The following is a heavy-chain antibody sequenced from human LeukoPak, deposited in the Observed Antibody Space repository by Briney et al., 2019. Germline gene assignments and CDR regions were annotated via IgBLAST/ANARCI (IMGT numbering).Heavy chain of an antibody. Sequence: SETLSLTCTVSGGSISSGGYYWGWIRQHPGKGLEWIGYIYYSGSTYYNPSFKSRVTISVDTSKNQFSLKLSSVTAADTAVYYCARVRAVAGTVDYWGQGTLVTVSS. CDR3: ARVRAVAGTVDY. CDR1: GGSISSGGYY. CDR2: IYYSGST. J-gene: IGHJ4*02. V-gene: IGHV4-31*03. D-gene: IGHD6-19*01.